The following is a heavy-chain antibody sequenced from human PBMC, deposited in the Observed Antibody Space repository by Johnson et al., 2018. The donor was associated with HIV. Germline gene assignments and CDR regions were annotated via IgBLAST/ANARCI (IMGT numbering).Heavy chain of an antibody. V-gene: IGHV3-23*04. CDR2: FSGSGGST. CDR1: GFTIIRYW. Sequence: VQLVESGGGLVQPGRSLRLSCAASGFTIIRYWMHWVRQAPGKGPVWVSAFSGSGGSTYYADSVKGRFTISRDNSKNTVYLQMNSLRVEDTALYYCARDVGGGYYDFDMWGQGTMVTVSS. J-gene: IGHJ3*02. D-gene: IGHD3-22*01. CDR3: ARDVGGGYYDFDM.